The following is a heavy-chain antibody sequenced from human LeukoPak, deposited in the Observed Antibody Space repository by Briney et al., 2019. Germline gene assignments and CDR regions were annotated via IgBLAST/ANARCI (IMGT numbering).Heavy chain of an antibody. CDR2: IKQDGSEE. D-gene: IGHD4-23*01. Sequence: PGGSLRLSCAASGFTFSNYWMIWVRQTPEKGLEWVANIKQDGSEEYYVDSVNGRFTISRDNAQNSLFLQMNSLSAEDTAVYYCARWAGGGFDYWGQGTLVTVSS. J-gene: IGHJ4*02. V-gene: IGHV3-7*01. CDR3: ARWAGGGFDY. CDR1: GFTFSNYW.